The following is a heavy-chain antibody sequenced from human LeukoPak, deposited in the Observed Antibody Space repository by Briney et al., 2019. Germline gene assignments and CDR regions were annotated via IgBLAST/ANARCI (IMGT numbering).Heavy chain of an antibody. CDR3: ARGLYQNEALYMDV. Sequence: SETLSLTCTVSGCSISSYYLSWIRQPPGKGLEWIGNIYYSGYTTYNPSLRSRVTISVETSKNQYSLNLRSENAADTAVSYCARGLYQNEALYMDVWGKGTTITISS. D-gene: IGHD1-1*01. CDR2: IYYSGYT. J-gene: IGHJ6*03. CDR1: GCSISSYY. V-gene: IGHV4-59*01.